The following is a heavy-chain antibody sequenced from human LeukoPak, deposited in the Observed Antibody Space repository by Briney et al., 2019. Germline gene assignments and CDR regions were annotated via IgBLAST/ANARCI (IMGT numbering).Heavy chain of an antibody. CDR3: AKGKNTGSYLSHVDY. CDR2: ITWDGGST. J-gene: IGHJ4*02. D-gene: IGHD3-10*01. V-gene: IGHV3-43*01. Sequence: GGSLRLSCAASGFIFSTYSMHWVRQAPGKGLEWVSLITWDGGSTYYADSVKGRFTISRDNSKNSLYLQMNSLRTEDTALYYCAKGKNTGSYLSHVDYWGQGTLVTVSS. CDR1: GFIFSTYS.